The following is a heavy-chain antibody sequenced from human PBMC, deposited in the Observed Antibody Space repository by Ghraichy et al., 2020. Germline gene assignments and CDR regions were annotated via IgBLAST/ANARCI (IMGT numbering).Heavy chain of an antibody. J-gene: IGHJ6*03. D-gene: IGHD3-3*01. CDR3: ARHWFFGVVIGVGPMDV. V-gene: IGHV4-39*01. CDR2: IYYSGST. Sequence: SETLSLTCTVSGGSISSSSYYWGWIRQPPGKGLEWIGSIYYSGSTYYNPSLKSRVTISVDTSKNQFSLKLSSVTAADTAVYYCARHWFFGVVIGVGPMDVWGKGTTVTVSS. CDR1: GGSISSSSYY.